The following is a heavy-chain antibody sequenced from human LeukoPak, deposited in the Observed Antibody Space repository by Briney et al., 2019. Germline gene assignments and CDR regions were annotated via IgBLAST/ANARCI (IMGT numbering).Heavy chain of an antibody. J-gene: IGHJ4*02. CDR1: GFTVSSNY. Sequence: SGGSLRLSCAASGFTVSSNYTSWVRQAPGKGLEWVSVVYSGGSTYYADSVKGRFTISRDNSKNTMYLQMNSLRPEDTAVYYCAREDRYTSGSFDYWGQGTLVTVSS. V-gene: IGHV3-66*02. CDR3: AREDRYTSGSFDY. D-gene: IGHD6-19*01. CDR2: VYSGGST.